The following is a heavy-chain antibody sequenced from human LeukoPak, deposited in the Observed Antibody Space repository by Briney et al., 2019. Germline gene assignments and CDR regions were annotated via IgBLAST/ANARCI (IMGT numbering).Heavy chain of an antibody. CDR2: IYYSGST. CDR3: ARDGKYYYGSGKPGGSDY. J-gene: IGHJ4*02. CDR1: GGSISSSSYY. V-gene: IGHV4-39*07. D-gene: IGHD3-10*01. Sequence: SETLSLTCTVSGGSISSSSYYWGWIRQPPGKGLEWIGSIYYSGSTYYNPSLKSRVTISVDTSKNQFSLKLSSVTAADTAVYYCARDGKYYYGSGKPGGSDYWGQGTLVTVSS.